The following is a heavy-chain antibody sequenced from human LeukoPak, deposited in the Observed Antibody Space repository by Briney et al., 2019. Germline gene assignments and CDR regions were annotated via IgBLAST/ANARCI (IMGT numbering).Heavy chain of an antibody. CDR1: GYTFTNYG. V-gene: IGHV1-18*01. J-gene: IGHJ6*03. D-gene: IGHD6-19*01. CDR2: ISPYNGNT. CDR3: ARSSSIAVAGTDIPPDYMDV. Sequence: GASVKVSCKASGYTFTNYGVSWVRQAPGQGLEWMGWISPYNGNTNYAQQLQGRVTMTTDTSTSTAYMELRSLRSDDTAVYYCARSSSIAVAGTDIPPDYMDVWGKGTTVTVSS.